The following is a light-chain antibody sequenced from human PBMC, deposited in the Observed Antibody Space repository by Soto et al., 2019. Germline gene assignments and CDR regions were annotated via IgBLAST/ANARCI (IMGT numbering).Light chain of an antibody. CDR1: QSISNDY. CDR3: QLYGTSPLYT. V-gene: IGKV3-20*01. Sequence: EIVLTQSPGTLSLSPGERATLSCRASQSISNDYLAWYQHKPGQAPRLLIYGASSRATGIPDRFSGSGSRTDFTLTISRLELEDFAVYYCQLYGTSPLYTFGQGTRLEIK. CDR2: GAS. J-gene: IGKJ2*01.